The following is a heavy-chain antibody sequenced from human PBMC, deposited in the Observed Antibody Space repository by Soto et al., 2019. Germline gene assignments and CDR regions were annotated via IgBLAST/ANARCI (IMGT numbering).Heavy chain of an antibody. CDR3: ARGRQGYYYGMDV. Sequence: QVQLQQWGAGLLKPSETLSLTCAVYGGSFSGYYWSWIRQPPGKGLEWIGEINHSGSTNYNPSLKSRVTLSVDTSKNQFSLKLSSVTAADTAVYYCARGRQGYYYGMDVWGQGTTVTVSS. V-gene: IGHV4-34*01. J-gene: IGHJ6*02. CDR2: INHSGST. CDR1: GGSFSGYY.